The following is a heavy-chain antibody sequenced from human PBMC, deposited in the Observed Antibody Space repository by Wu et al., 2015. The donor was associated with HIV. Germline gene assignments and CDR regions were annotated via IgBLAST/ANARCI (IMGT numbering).Heavy chain of an antibody. CDR1: GGTFRNYA. Sequence: QVQLVQSGAEVKKPVSSVKVSCKASGGTFRNYAINWVRQAPGQGLEWMGRIIPTFDTTNYAQQFQGRVTITADEFMTTAYMELTSLRSEDTAVYYCATRGFSLGDYRYKSPDRWGQGTLITVSS. J-gene: IGHJ4*02. V-gene: IGHV1-69*13. CDR3: ATRGFSLGDYRYKSPDR. CDR2: IIPTFDTT. D-gene: IGHD3-16*02.